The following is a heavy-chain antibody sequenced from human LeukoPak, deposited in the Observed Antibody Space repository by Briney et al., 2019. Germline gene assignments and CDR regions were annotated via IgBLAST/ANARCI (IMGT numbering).Heavy chain of an antibody. D-gene: IGHD6-13*01. Sequence: GESLKISCKGSGYSFTSYWIGWVRQMPGKGLEWMGIIYPGDSDTRYSPAFQGQVTISADKSISTAYLQWSSLKASDTATYYCARAAAAGDYYYGMDVWGQGTTVTVSS. V-gene: IGHV5-51*01. CDR1: GYSFTSYW. CDR2: IYPGDSDT. J-gene: IGHJ6*02. CDR3: ARAAAAGDYYYGMDV.